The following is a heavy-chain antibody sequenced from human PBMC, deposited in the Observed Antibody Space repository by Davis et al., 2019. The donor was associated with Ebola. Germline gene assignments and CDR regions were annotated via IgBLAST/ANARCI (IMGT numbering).Heavy chain of an antibody. CDR1: GDSMSSYY. CDR2: ISYSGST. J-gene: IGHJ4*02. D-gene: IGHD3-3*01. V-gene: IGHV4-59*01. Sequence: SETLSLTCTVSGDSMSSYYWSWIRQPPGKGLEWIGYISYSGSTNYNPSLESRVTISLEASKNQFSLKLSSVTAADTAVYYCARGRFVLEWLYFAYWGQGTLVTVSS. CDR3: ARGRFVLEWLYFAY.